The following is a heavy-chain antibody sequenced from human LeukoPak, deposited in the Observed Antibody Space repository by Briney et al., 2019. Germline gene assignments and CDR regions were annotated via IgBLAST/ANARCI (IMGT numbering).Heavy chain of an antibody. J-gene: IGHJ4*02. D-gene: IGHD1-14*01. CDR2: IYYSGST. V-gene: IGHV4-39*01. CDR1: GGSISSSSYY. Sequence: SETLSLSCTVSGGSISSSSYYWGWIRQPPGKGLEWIGSIYYSGSTYYNPSLKSRVTISVDTSKNQFSLKLSSVTAADTAVYYCARRAEGTRFDYWGQGTLVTVSS. CDR3: ARRAEGTRFDY.